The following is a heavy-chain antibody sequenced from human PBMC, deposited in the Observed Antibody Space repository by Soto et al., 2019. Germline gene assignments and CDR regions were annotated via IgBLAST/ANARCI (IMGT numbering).Heavy chain of an antibody. CDR1: GLTFSKFE. V-gene: IGHV3-48*03. CDR3: VRVGIVARPY. Sequence: EVQMVESGGGLVQPGGSLRLSCEVSGLTFSKFEMTWVRQAPGQGLEWVSSISSDGATIYYADSVKGRFTISRDNDKNLLYLQMNSLKGEDTATYSCVRVGIVARPYWGQGTPVTVSS. D-gene: IGHD2-21*01. J-gene: IGHJ4*02. CDR2: ISSDGATI.